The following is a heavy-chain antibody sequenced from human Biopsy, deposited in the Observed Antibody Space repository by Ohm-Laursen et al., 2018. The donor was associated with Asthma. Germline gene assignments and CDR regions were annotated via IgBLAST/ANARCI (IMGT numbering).Heavy chain of an antibody. CDR3: ARGYSGSDRIVYYYSGLEV. J-gene: IGHJ6*02. V-gene: IGHV1-69*01. CDR1: GDSFSNYA. Sequence: SSVKVSCKTSGDSFSNYAISWVRQAPGQGLEWMGGLIPVLGTPDHAQMFEGRVTITADESTSTAYMGLSSLSSEDTAVYYCARGYSGSDRIVYYYSGLEVWGQGTTVTVSS. CDR2: LIPVLGTP. D-gene: IGHD5-12*01.